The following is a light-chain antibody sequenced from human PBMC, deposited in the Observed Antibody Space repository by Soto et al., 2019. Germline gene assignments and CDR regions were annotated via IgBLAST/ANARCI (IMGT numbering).Light chain of an antibody. CDR3: IEALQSLT. V-gene: IGKV2-28*01. J-gene: IGKJ5*01. Sequence: DIVLTQSPLSLPVTPGEPASISCRSSQSLLHVNGFTYLDWYLQKPGQSPQLLVYLVSNRASGVPDRCSGSESGTDFTLKISRVEAEDVGVYYCIEALQSLTVGQGTRLEI. CDR1: QSLLHVNGFTY. CDR2: LVS.